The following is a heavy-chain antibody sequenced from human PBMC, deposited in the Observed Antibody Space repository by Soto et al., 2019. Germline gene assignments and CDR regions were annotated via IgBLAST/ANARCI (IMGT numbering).Heavy chain of an antibody. CDR3: ARQVNSGYDLSYYYYYGMDV. V-gene: IGHV5-51*01. Sequence: GESLKISCKGSGYSFTSYWIGWVRQMPGKVLEWMGIIYPGDSDTRYSPSFQGQVTISADKSISTAYLQWSSLKASDTAMYYCARQVNSGYDLSYYYYYGMDVWGQGTTVTVSS. CDR2: IYPGDSDT. D-gene: IGHD5-12*01. CDR1: GYSFTSYW. J-gene: IGHJ6*02.